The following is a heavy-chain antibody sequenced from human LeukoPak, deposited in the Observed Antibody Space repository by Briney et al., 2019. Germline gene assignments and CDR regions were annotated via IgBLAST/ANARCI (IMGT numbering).Heavy chain of an antibody. CDR2: IKQDGTEK. CDR1: GFTFSDYW. D-gene: IGHD3-10*01. J-gene: IGHJ3*02. Sequence: PGGSLRLSCAASGFTFSDYWMSWVRQAPGKGLEWVANIKQDGTEKYYVDSVKGRFTISRDNAKNSLYLQMNSLRAEDTAVYYCVRGDFYGSGTSFIDAFDIWGQGTLVTVSS. V-gene: IGHV3-7*01. CDR3: VRGDFYGSGTSFIDAFDI.